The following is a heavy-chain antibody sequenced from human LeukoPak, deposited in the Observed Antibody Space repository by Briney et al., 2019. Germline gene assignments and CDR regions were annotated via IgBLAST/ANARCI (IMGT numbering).Heavy chain of an antibody. CDR3: ARSPEDV. Sequence: KTSETLSLTCAVYGGSFSGYYWSWIRQPPGKGLEWIGEINHSGGTNYNPSLKSRVTISVDTSKNQFSLKLSSVTAADTAVYYCARSPEDVWGKGTTVTVSS. J-gene: IGHJ6*04. CDR2: INHSGGT. V-gene: IGHV4-34*01. CDR1: GGSFSGYY.